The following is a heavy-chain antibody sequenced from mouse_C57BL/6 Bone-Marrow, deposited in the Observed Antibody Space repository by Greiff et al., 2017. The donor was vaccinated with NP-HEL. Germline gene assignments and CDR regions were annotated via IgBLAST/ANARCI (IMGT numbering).Heavy chain of an antibody. CDR1: GYTFTSYW. D-gene: IGHD1-2*01. CDR2: IDPSDSEP. J-gene: IGHJ2*01. Sequence: QVQLQQPGAELVRPGSSVKLSCKASGYTFTSYWMHWVKQRPIQGLEWIGNIDPSDSEPHYNQKFKDKATLTVDKSSSTAYMQLSSLTSEDSAVYYCARSGLLRHYYFDYWGQGTTLTVSS. CDR3: ARSGLLRHYYFDY. V-gene: IGHV1-52*01.